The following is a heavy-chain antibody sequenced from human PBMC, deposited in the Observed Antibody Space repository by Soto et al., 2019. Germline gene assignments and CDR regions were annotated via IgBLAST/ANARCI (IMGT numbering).Heavy chain of an antibody. J-gene: IGHJ6*04. CDR2: ISYDGSNK. Sequence: QVQLVESGGGVVQPGRSLRLSCAASGFTFSSYAMHWVRQAPGKGLEWVAVISYDGSNKYYADSVKGRFTISRDNSKNTLYLQMNSLRAEDTAVYYCASDIVVVPDATDYYYYYGMDVWGKGTTVTVSS. V-gene: IGHV3-30-3*01. D-gene: IGHD2-2*01. CDR1: GFTFSSYA. CDR3: ASDIVVVPDATDYYYYYGMDV.